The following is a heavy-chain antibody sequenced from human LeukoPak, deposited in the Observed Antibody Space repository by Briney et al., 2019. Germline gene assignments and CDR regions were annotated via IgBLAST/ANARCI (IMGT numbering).Heavy chain of an antibody. J-gene: IGHJ6*02. V-gene: IGHV3-13*01. D-gene: IGHD3-3*02. Sequence: GGSLRLSCAASGFTFSDYDMHWVRQVTGKGLEWVSAIHTSGLTYYANSVKGRFIISRDNAKNSLLLQMNSLRAGDTAVYYCARELLGPHFYGMDVWGQGTTVTVSS. CDR3: ARELLGPHFYGMDV. CDR1: GFTFSDYD. CDR2: IHTSGLT.